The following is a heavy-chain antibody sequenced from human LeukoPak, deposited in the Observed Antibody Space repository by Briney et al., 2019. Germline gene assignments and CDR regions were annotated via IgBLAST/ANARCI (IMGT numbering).Heavy chain of an antibody. CDR1: GGSFSGYY. CDR2: INHSGST. V-gene: IGHV4-34*01. Sequence: SETLSLTCAVYGGSFSGYYWSWIRQPPGKGLEWIGEINHSGSTNYNPSLKSRVTMSLDTSNNQFSLKLSSVTAADTAVYYCASSYSGNYYVFDYWGQGTLVTVSS. CDR3: ASSYSGNYYVFDY. D-gene: IGHD1-26*01. J-gene: IGHJ4*02.